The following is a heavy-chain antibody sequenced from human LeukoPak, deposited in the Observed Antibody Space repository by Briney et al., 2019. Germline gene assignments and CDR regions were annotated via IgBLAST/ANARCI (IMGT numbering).Heavy chain of an antibody. CDR1: GFTFSDYY. D-gene: IGHD1-7*01. CDR2: ISSSGSTI. CDR3: ARDSITGTTLLAFDP. J-gene: IGHJ5*02. Sequence: GGSLRLSCAASGFTFSDYYMSWIRQAPGKGLEWVSYISSSGSTIYYADSVKGRFTISRDNAKNSLYLQMSSLRAEDTAVYYCARDSITGTTLLAFDPWGQGTLVTVSS. V-gene: IGHV3-11*01.